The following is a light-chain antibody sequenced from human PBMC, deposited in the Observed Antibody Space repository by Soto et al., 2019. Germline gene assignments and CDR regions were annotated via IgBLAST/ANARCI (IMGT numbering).Light chain of an antibody. V-gene: IGLV2-23*02. CDR1: SSDVGSYNL. J-gene: IGLJ1*01. CDR3: CSYAGSSYV. Sequence: QSALTQPASVSGSPGQSITISCTGTSSDVGSYNLVSWYQQHPGKAPKLMIYEVSKRPSGVSNRFSGSKSDNTASLTISGLQAEDEADYYCCSYAGSSYVFGTGTKLTVL. CDR2: EVS.